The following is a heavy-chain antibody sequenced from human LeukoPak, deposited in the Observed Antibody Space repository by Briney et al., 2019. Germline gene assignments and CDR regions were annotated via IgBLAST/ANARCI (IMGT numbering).Heavy chain of an antibody. CDR1: GGSIYSTTFY. CDR2: MYYDGST. V-gene: IGHV4-39*01. CDR3: ARFRLGSGSYHYYFDY. Sequence: PSETLSLTCTVSGGSIYSTTFYWGWIRQPPGKGLEWIGSMYYDGSTYHNPSLKSRVTISVDTSNNQFSLKLTSVTAADTAVYFCARFRLGSGSYHYYFDYWGQGTLVTVSS. J-gene: IGHJ4*02. D-gene: IGHD3-10*01.